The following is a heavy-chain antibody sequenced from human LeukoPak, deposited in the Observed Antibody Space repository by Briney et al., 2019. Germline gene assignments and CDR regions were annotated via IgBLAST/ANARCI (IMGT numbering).Heavy chain of an antibody. CDR1: SDSISSYY. CDR3: ARGSYSVGYYYDSSGYRD. D-gene: IGHD3-22*01. Sequence: SETLSLTCTVSSDSISSYYWSWIRQPPGKGLEWIGYIYYSGSTHYKPSLESRVTISVVTSKNQSSLKLSSVTAADTAVYYCARGSYSVGYYYDSSGYRDWGQGTLVTVSS. V-gene: IGHV4-59*01. J-gene: IGHJ4*02. CDR2: IYYSGST.